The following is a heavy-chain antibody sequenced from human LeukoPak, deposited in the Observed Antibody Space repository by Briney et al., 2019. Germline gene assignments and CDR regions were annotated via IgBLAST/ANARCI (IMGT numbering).Heavy chain of an antibody. V-gene: IGHV1-2*02. J-gene: IGHJ6*02. CDR1: GYTFTGYY. Sequence: ASVKVSCKASGYTFTGYYMHWVRQAPGQGLEWMGWINPNSGGTNYAQKFQGRVTMTRDTSISTAYMELSRLRSDDTAVYYCAREGITMVRGVPYYYYGMDVWGQGTTVTVSS. D-gene: IGHD3-10*01. CDR2: INPNSGGT. CDR3: AREGITMVRGVPYYYYGMDV.